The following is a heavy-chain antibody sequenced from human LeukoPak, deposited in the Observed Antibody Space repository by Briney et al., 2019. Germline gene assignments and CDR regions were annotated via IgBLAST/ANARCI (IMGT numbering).Heavy chain of an antibody. D-gene: IGHD1-1*01. CDR2: IYSSGTT. Sequence: SQTLSLTCTVSGDSISSRDSYWSWIRQYPGKALEWIGFIYSSGTTNYNPSLRSRVTLSVDTSQNQFFLWLTSVTGADTATYYCVRNTDGRSNGDYWGQGTLVTVSS. CDR3: VRNTDGRSNGDY. CDR1: GDSISSRDSY. J-gene: IGHJ4*02. V-gene: IGHV4-31*02.